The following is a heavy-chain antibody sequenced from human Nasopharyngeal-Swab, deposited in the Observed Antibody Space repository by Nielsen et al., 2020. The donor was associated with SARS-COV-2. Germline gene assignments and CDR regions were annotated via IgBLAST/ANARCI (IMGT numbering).Heavy chain of an antibody. D-gene: IGHD2-15*01. Sequence: GGSLRLSCAASGFTVSSNYMSWVRQAPGKGLEWVSVIYSGGSTYYADSVKGRFTISRDNSKNTLYLQMNSLRAEDTAVYYCASSIVVVAAALDAFDIWGQGTMVTVSS. CDR1: GFTVSSNY. V-gene: IGHV3-66*01. CDR3: ASSIVVVAAALDAFDI. J-gene: IGHJ3*02. CDR2: IYSGGST.